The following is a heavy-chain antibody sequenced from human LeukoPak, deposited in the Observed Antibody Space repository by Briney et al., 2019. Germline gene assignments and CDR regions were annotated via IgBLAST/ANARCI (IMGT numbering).Heavy chain of an antibody. CDR2: ISTSGRT. CDR1: GFTFSSYA. V-gene: IGHV3-23*01. D-gene: IGHD3-22*01. CDR3: ARDLDSSGYYHVVDS. Sequence: GGSLTLSCADSGFTFSSYAMSWIRQAPGKGLEWVSLISTSGRTHYADSVQGRFTISRDNSKNTLSLHMNSLRAEDTAVYYCARDLDSSGYYHVVDSWGQGALVTVSS. J-gene: IGHJ4*02.